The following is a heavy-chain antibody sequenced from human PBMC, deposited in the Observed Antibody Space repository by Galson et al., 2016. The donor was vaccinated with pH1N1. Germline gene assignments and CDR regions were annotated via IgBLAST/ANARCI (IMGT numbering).Heavy chain of an antibody. V-gene: IGHV1-69*13. CDR1: GGSFSRHA. J-gene: IGHJ3*02. CDR3: ARRFFEYLEALPTDAFDI. D-gene: IGHD3-3*01. Sequence: SVKVSCKASGGSFSRHAINWVRQAPGQGLEWMGGIIPVFGIINCAQNFQGRGTITADESTNTACMELSRLRSEDTAVYYCARRFFEYLEALPTDAFDIWGPGTMVTVSS. CDR2: IIPVFGII.